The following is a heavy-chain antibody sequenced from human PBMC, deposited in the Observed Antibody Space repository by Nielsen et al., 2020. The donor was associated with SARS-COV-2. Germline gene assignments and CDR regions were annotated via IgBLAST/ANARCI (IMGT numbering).Heavy chain of an antibody. J-gene: IGHJ2*01. CDR1: GFTFSSYW. D-gene: IGHD4-23*01. CDR2: INSDGSST. V-gene: IGHV3-74*01. Sequence: GESLKISCAASGFTFSSYWMHWVRQAPGKGLVWVSRINSDGSSTSYADSVKGRFTISRDNAKNSLYLQMNSLRAEDTALYHCARERAWTDYGGNIGLGYFDLWGRGTLVTVSS. CDR3: ARERAWTDYGGNIGLGYFDL.